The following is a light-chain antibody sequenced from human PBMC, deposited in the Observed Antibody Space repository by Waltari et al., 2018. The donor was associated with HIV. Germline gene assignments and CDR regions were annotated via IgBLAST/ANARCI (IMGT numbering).Light chain of an antibody. CDR2: DKS. CDR1: RSNIGNNY. J-gene: IGLJ3*02. CDR3: GTWDSSLSAGV. V-gene: IGLV1-51*01. Sequence: QSVLTQPPSVSAAPGQKVTISCSGSRSNIGNNYVSWYQQFPGTAPKLLIYDKSKRPSGIPDRFAGSKSGTSATLGITGLQTGNEADYYCGTWDSSLSAGVFGGGTKLTVL.